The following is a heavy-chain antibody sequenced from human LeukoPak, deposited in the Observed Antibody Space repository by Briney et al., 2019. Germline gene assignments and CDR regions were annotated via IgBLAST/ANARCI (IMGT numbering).Heavy chain of an antibody. Sequence: SETLSLNCTVSGGSISSSSYYWGWIRQPPGKGLEWIGSIYYSGSTYYNPSLKSRVTISVDTSKNQFSLKLSSVTAADTAVYYCARVPYCSSTSCNAGDYSTKTVFDYWGQGTLVTVSS. CDR2: IYYSGST. CDR3: ARVPYCSSTSCNAGDYSTKTVFDY. V-gene: IGHV4-39*01. CDR1: GGSISSSSYY. J-gene: IGHJ4*02. D-gene: IGHD2-2*01.